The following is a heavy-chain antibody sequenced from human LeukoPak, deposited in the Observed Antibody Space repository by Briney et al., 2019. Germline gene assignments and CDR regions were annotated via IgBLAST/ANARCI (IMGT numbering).Heavy chain of an antibody. CDR1: GGSISSYY. CDR2: IYYSGST. V-gene: IGHV4-59*12. D-gene: IGHD3/OR15-3a*01. Sequence: SETLSLTCTVSGGSISSYYWSWIRQPPGKGLEWIGYIYYSGSTNYNPSLKSRVTISVDTSKNQFSLKLSSVTPEDTAVYYCARDLDFSRFDSWGQGTLVTVSS. J-gene: IGHJ5*01. CDR3: ARDLDFSRFDS.